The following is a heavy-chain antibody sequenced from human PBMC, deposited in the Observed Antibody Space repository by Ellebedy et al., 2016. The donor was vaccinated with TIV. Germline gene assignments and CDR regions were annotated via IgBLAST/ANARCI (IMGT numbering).Heavy chain of an antibody. CDR2: IHYTGTT. CDR1: GVSISGYY. Sequence: MPGGSLRLSCTVSGVSISGYYWSWVRQRPGKGLEWIGYIHYTGTTNYNPSLKSRVTISLETSKNQFSLNLNSVTAADTAVYYCTKTRGWLQPDFHYWGQGSLVTVST. V-gene: IGHV4-59*01. J-gene: IGHJ4*02. CDR3: TKTRGWLQPDFHY. D-gene: IGHD5-24*01.